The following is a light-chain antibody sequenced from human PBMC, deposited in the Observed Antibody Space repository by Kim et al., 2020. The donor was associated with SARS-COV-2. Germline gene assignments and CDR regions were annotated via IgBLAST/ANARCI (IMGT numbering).Light chain of an antibody. CDR2: AAS. CDR3: QQSYSTSRT. CDR1: QSISSY. V-gene: IGKV1-39*01. Sequence: ASVGDRVTITCRASQSISSYLNWYQQKPGKAPKLLIYAASSLQSGVPSRFSGSGSGTDFTLTISSLQPEDFATYYCQQSYSTSRTFGQGTKVEIK. J-gene: IGKJ1*01.